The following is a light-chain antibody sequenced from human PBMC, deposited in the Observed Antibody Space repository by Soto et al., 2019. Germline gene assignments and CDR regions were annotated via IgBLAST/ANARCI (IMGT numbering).Light chain of an antibody. CDR2: AAS. V-gene: IGKV3-20*01. J-gene: IGKJ4*01. CDR3: QQYGSSPLT. CDR1: QSINSG. Sequence: EIVLTQSPGTLSLSPGERATLSCRASQSINSGLAWYRQKPGQAPRLLIYAASNRAAGVPDRFSGSGSGTDFTLTISRLEPEDFAVYYCQQYGSSPLTLGGGTKVDIK.